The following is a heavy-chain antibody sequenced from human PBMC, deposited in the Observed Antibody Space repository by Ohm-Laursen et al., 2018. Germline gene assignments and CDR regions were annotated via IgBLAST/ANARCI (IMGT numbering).Heavy chain of an antibody. Sequence: ASVKVSCKVSGYTFTGYYMHWVRQAPGQGLEWMGIINTGGGSTSHAQKFQGRLTMTRDTSTSTVYMELSSLRSEDTAMYYCARGQPIDFWGQGTLVTVSS. V-gene: IGHV1-46*01. CDR1: GYTFTGYY. CDR3: ARGQPIDF. J-gene: IGHJ4*02. CDR2: INTGGGST.